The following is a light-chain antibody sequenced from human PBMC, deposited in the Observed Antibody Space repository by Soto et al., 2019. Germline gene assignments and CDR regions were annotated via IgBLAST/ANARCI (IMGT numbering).Light chain of an antibody. J-gene: IGLJ1*01. CDR3: SSYSGTNYHYV. V-gene: IGLV2-8*01. CDR2: EVS. Sequence: QSVLTQPPSASGSFGQSATISCTGTSSDVGGYNYVSWYQQYPGKAPKLMIYEVSERPSGVPDRFSGSKSGNTASLTVSGLQADDEADYYCSSYSGTNYHYVFGTGTKVTVL. CDR1: SSDVGGYNY.